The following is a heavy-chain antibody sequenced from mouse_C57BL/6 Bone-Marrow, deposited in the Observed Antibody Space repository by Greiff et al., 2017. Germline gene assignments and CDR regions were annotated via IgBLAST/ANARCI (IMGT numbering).Heavy chain of an antibody. V-gene: IGHV1-81*01. D-gene: IGHD2-4*01. CDR1: GYTFTSYG. CDR2: IYPRSGNT. J-gene: IGHJ3*01. CDR3: AGGSGLPPWFAY. Sequence: VQLVESGAELARPGASVKLSCKASGYTFTSYGISWVKQRTGQGLEWIGEIYPRSGNTYYNEKFKGKATLTADKSSSTAYMELRSLTSEDSAVYFCAGGSGLPPWFAYWGQGTLVTVSA.